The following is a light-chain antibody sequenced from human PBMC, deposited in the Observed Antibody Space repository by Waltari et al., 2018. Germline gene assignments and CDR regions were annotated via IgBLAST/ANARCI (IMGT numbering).Light chain of an antibody. V-gene: IGKV3-11*01. CDR1: QSVGDD. CDR3: QQRSTWLS. J-gene: IGKJ4*01. CDR2: EAF. Sequence: EIVLTQSPATLSLSPGDSATLSCRASQSVGDDLAWYQQKPGQGPTLLIYEAFYRATGVPARFSGSGSGTDFTLAISGLEPEDFAVYYCQQRSTWLSFGGGTKVE.